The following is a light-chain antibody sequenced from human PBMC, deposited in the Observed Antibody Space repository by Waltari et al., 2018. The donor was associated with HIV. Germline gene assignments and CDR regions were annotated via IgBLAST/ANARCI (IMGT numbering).Light chain of an antibody. CDR3: QQYNNWPET. J-gene: IGKJ2*01. CDR1: QSVSSN. CDR2: GAS. Sequence: EIMMTQSPATLSVSPGERVTLSCRASQSVSSNLAWYQQKPGQAPRLLIFGASNRATGIPARFSGSGSGTEFTLTISSLQSEDFAVYSCQQYNNWPETFGPGTKLEIK. V-gene: IGKV3-15*01.